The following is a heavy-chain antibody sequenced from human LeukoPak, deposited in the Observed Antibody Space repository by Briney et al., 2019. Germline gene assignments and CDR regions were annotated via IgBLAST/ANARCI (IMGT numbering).Heavy chain of an antibody. D-gene: IGHD3-9*01. Sequence: PGGSLRLSCAASGFTFSSYGMHWVRQAPGKGLEWVAVISYDGSNKYYADSVKGRFTISRDNSKNTLYLQMNSLRAEDTAVYYCAKDLYGHYDILTGQPHDAFDIWGQGTMVTVSS. CDR3: AKDLYGHYDILTGQPHDAFDI. J-gene: IGHJ3*02. V-gene: IGHV3-30*18. CDR1: GFTFSSYG. CDR2: ISYDGSNK.